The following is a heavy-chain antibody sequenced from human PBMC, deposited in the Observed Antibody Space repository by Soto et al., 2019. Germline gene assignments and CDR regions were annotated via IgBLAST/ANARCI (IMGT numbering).Heavy chain of an antibody. CDR3: ARDLRLLWFGEFVYGMLV. CDR1: GFTFSSYG. CDR2: IGSDGSNK. Sequence: QVQLVESGGGVVQPGRSLRLSCAASGFTFSSYGMHWVRQAPGKGLEWVAVIGSDGSNKYYADSVTGRFTISRDNSKNQLYLQRNSLRVEATAVYYCARDLRLLWFGEFVYGMLVWGQGTRLSVSS. V-gene: IGHV3-33*08. J-gene: IGHJ6*02. D-gene: IGHD3-10*01.